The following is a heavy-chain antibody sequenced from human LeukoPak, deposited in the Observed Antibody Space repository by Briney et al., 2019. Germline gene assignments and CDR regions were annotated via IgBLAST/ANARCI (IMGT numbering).Heavy chain of an antibody. CDR1: GFTFSNHI. CDR2: ISSSSSYI. D-gene: IGHD3-22*01. CDR3: ARSYYDSRGYWWY. V-gene: IGHV3-21*01. Sequence: PGGSLRLSCAASGFTFSNHIMNWLRQAPGKGLEGVSSISSSSSYISYADSVKGRFTISRDNAKNSLYLQMNSLRAEDTAVYYCARSYYDSRGYWWYWGQGTLVSVPS. J-gene: IGHJ4*02.